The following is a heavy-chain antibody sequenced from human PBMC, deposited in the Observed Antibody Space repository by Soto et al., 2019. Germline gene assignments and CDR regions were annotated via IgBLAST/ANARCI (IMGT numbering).Heavy chain of an antibody. CDR2: IYSGGST. J-gene: IGHJ4*02. CDR1: GFTVSSNY. CDR3: ARGPVVVITYLDY. D-gene: IGHD3-22*01. V-gene: IGHV3-66*01. Sequence: GGSLRLSCAASGFTVSSNYMSWVRQAPGKGLEWVSVIYSGGSTYYADSVKGRFTISRDNSKNTLYLQMNSLRAEDTAVYYCARGPVVVITYLDYWGQGTLVTVSS.